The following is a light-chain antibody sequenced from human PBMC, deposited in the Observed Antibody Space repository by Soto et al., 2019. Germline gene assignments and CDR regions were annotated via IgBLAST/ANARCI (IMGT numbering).Light chain of an antibody. V-gene: IGKV1-27*01. J-gene: IGKJ1*01. CDR3: QKYNSAPWT. Sequence: DIQMTQSPSSLSASVGDRVTINCRASQGISNSLAWYQQKPGKVPKLLIYAASTLQSGVPSRFSGSGSGTDFTLNISSLQTEDVATYYWQKYNSAPWTFGQGTKVEIK. CDR2: AAS. CDR1: QGISNS.